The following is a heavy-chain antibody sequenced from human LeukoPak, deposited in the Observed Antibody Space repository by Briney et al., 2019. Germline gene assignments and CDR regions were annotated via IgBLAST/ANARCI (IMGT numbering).Heavy chain of an antibody. CDR2: IYYSGST. V-gene: IGHV4-39*01. D-gene: IGHD1-26*01. CDR3: ASVIVGATIPSYFDY. J-gene: IGHJ4*02. CDR1: GGSISSSSYY. Sequence: SETLSLTCTVSGGSISSSSYYWGWIRQPPGKGLEWIGSIYYSGSTYYNPSLKSRVTISVDTSKNQFSLKLSSVTAADTAVYYCASVIVGATIPSYFDYWGQGTLVTVSS.